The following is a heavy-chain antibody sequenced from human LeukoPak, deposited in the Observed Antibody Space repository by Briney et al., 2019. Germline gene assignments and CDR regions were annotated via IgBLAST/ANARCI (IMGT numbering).Heavy chain of an antibody. D-gene: IGHD5-18*01. J-gene: IGHJ4*02. CDR3: ARVWDTAMAPGY. CDR1: GFTFSSYA. V-gene: IGHV3-30-3*01. Sequence: PGGSLRLSCAASGFTFSSYAMHWARHAPGKGLEWVAVISYDGSNKYYADSVKGRFTISRDNSKNTLYLQMNSLRAEDTAVYYCARVWDTAMAPGYWGQGTLSPSPQ. CDR2: ISYDGSNK.